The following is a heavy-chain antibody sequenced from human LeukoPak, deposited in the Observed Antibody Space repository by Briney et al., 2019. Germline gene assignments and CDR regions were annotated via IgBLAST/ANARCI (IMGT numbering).Heavy chain of an antibody. J-gene: IGHJ6*02. D-gene: IGHD3-10*01. CDR1: GFTFDDFA. CDR2: ITWNSEKI. Sequence: GGSLRLSCETSGFTFDDFAMHWVRQGPGKGLEWVSSITWNSEKIDYADSVKGRFTISRDNAKNSLYLQMNSLRAEDTALYYCAKDIRRRYYGSGSYLDYYYGMDVWGQGTTVTVSS. CDR3: AKDIRRRYYGSGSYLDYYYGMDV. V-gene: IGHV3-9*01.